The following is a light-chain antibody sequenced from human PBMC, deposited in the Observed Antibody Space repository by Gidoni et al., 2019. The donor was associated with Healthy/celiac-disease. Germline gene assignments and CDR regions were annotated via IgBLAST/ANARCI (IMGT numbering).Light chain of an antibody. V-gene: IGKV1-39*01. J-gene: IGKJ1*01. CDR3: QQSYSTRRT. CDR2: AAS. Sequence: DIQMTQSPYSLSASVGDRVIITCRASQSISSYLNWYQQKPGKAPKLLIYAASSLQSGVPSRFSGSGSGTDFTLTISSLQPEDFATYYCQQSYSTRRTFGQGTKVEIK. CDR1: QSISSY.